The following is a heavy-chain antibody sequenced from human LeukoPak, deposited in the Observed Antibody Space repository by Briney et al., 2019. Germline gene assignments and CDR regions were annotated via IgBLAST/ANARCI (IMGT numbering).Heavy chain of an antibody. V-gene: IGHV1-2*02. CDR1: EYTFTGYY. CDR2: INPNSGGT. J-gene: IGHJ5*02. CDR3: AKASYPHSGAWYNLLS. Sequence: GASVKVSCKGSEYTFTGYYMHWVRQAPGQGLEWMGWINPNSGGTNYAQKFQGRVTMTRDTSISTAYMEVSRLRSDDTAVYYCAKASYPHSGAWYNLLSWGRGTLVTVSS. D-gene: IGHD6-13*01.